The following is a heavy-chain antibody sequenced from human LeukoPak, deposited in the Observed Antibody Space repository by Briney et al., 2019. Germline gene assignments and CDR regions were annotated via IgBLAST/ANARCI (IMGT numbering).Heavy chain of an antibody. V-gene: IGHV3-7*01. CDR1: GFTFDDYG. CDR3: VRDLVWDTGRVDY. D-gene: IGHD3/OR15-3a*01. CDR2: IKEDGSEK. J-gene: IGHJ4*02. Sequence: GGSLRLSCAASGFTFDDYGMSWVRQAPRKGLEWLANIKEDGSEKYYVDSVKGRFTISRDNAKNSLFLQMNSLRDEGTATYYCVRDLVWDTGRVDYWGQGTLVTVSS.